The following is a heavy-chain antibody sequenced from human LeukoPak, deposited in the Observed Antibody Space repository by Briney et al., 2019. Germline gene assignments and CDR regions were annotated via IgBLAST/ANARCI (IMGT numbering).Heavy chain of an antibody. CDR2: IYYSGST. Sequence: KASETLSLTCTVSGGSISSGGYYWSWIRQHPGKGLEWIGYIYYSGSTYYNPSLKSRVTISVDTSKNQSSLKLSSVTAADTAVYYCAIDYGDYLDYWGQGTLVTVSS. V-gene: IGHV4-31*03. J-gene: IGHJ4*02. CDR1: GGSISSGGYY. CDR3: AIDYGDYLDY. D-gene: IGHD4-17*01.